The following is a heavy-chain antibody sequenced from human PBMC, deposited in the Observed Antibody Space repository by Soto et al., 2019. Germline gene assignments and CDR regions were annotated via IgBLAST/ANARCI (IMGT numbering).Heavy chain of an antibody. CDR2: TIPIFGTA. Sequence: SVKVSCKASGGTFSSYAISWVRQAPGQGLEWMGGTIPIFGTANYAQKFQGRVTITADESTSTAYMELSSLRSEDTAVYYCARVWRSSSFDAFDIWGQGTMVTVPS. CDR3: ARVWRSSSFDAFDI. CDR1: GGTFSSYA. D-gene: IGHD6-6*01. J-gene: IGHJ3*02. V-gene: IGHV1-69*13.